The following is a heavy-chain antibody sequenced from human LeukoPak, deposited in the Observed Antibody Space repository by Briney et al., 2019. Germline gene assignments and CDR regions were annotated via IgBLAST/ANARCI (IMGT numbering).Heavy chain of an antibody. J-gene: IGHJ5*02. Sequence: SETLSLTCAVYGGSFSSYYWSWIRQPPGKGLEWIGYIYYSGSTNYNPSLKSRVTISVDTSKNQFSLKLSSVTAADTAVYYCASCVAGNDWFDPWGQGTLVTVSS. V-gene: IGHV4-59*01. CDR1: GGSFSSYY. CDR3: ASCVAGNDWFDP. CDR2: IYYSGST. D-gene: IGHD6-19*01.